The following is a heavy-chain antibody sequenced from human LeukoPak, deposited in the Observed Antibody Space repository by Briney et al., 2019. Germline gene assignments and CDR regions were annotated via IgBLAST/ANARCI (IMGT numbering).Heavy chain of an antibody. CDR3: ASGTYYYDSSGYADY. V-gene: IGHV3-74*01. Sequence: TGGSLRLSCAASGFTFSSYWMSWVRQAPGKGLEWVSRINSDGSSTSYADSVKGRFTISRDNAKNTLYLQMNSLRAEDTAVYYCASGTYYYDSSGYADYWGQGTLVTVSS. D-gene: IGHD3-22*01. J-gene: IGHJ4*02. CDR1: GFTFSSYW. CDR2: INSDGSST.